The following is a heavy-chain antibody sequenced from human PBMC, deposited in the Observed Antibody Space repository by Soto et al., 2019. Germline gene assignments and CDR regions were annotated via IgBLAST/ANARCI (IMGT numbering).Heavy chain of an antibody. CDR3: ARGLYYDFWSGYYTFDY. Sequence: ASVKVSCKASGYTFTSYGISWVRQAPGQGLEWMGWISAYNGNTNYAQKLQGRVTMTTDTSTSTAYMELRSLGSDDTAVYYCARGLYYDFWSGYYTFDYWGQGTLVTVSS. V-gene: IGHV1-18*01. CDR1: GYTFTSYG. J-gene: IGHJ4*02. CDR2: ISAYNGNT. D-gene: IGHD3-3*01.